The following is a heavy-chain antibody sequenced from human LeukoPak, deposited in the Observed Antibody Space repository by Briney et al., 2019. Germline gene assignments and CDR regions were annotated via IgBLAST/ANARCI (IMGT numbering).Heavy chain of an antibody. J-gene: IGHJ4*02. V-gene: IGHV3-23*01. D-gene: IGHD6-19*01. CDR2: ISASANST. CDR3: ATGRIAVAPPFDY. Sequence: GGSLRLSCAASGFTFSSYSMNWVRQAPGKGLEWVSVISASANSTYYADSVKGRFTISRDNSKNTLYLQMNSLRAEDTAVYYCATGRIAVAPPFDYWGQGTLVTVSS. CDR1: GFTFSSYS.